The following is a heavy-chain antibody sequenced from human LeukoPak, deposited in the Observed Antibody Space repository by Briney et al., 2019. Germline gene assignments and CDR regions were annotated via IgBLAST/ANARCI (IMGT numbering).Heavy chain of an antibody. D-gene: IGHD6-19*01. CDR3: AKGGSSGWYVSNWFDP. V-gene: IGHV3-23*01. J-gene: IGHJ5*02. Sequence: PGGSLRLSCAASGFTFSNYVMSWVRQAPGKGLEWVATISGSGDSSYYADSVKGRFTVSRDNSKSTLYVQMNSLRVEDTAVDYCAKGGSSGWYVSNWFDPWGQGTLVTVSS. CDR2: ISGSGDSS. CDR1: GFTFSNYV.